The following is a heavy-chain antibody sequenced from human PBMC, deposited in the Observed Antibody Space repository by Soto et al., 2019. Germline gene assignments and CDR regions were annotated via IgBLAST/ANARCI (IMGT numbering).Heavy chain of an antibody. CDR3: AREYSSSEAFDI. J-gene: IGHJ3*02. CDR2: IIPIFGTA. Sequence: QVQLVQSGAEVKKPGSSVKVSCKASGGTFSSYAISWVRQAPGQGLEWMGGIIPIFGTANYAQKFQGRVTITADKSTNTTYMELSSLRSEDTAVYYCAREYSSSEAFDIWGQGTMVTVSS. CDR1: GGTFSSYA. V-gene: IGHV1-69*06. D-gene: IGHD6-6*01.